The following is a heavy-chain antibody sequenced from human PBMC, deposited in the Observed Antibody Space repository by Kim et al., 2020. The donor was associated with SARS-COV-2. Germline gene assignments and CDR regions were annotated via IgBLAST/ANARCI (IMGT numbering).Heavy chain of an antibody. Sequence: KFQGRVTITRDTSTSTVYMELSSLRSEDTAVYYCASSYCGGDCYSGNIDYWGQGTLVTVSS. CDR3: ASSYCGGDCYSGNIDY. J-gene: IGHJ4*02. D-gene: IGHD2-21*01. V-gene: IGHV1-46*01.